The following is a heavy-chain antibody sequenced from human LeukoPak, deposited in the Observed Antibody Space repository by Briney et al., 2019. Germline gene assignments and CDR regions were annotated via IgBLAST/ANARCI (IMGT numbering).Heavy chain of an antibody. CDR3: AKGTTIFLRYFDY. V-gene: IGHV3-23*01. J-gene: IGHJ4*02. Sequence: GGSLRLSCAASGFTFSNYAMNWVRQAPGKGLEWVSFISGSVVATYYADSVKGRFTISRDNAKNTLYLQMNSLRAEDTAVYYCAKGTTIFLRYFDYWGQGTLVTVSS. CDR2: ISGSVVAT. D-gene: IGHD2/OR15-2a*01. CDR1: GFTFSNYA.